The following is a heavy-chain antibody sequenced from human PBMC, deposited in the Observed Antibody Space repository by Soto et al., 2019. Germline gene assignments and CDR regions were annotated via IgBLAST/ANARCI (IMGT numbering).Heavy chain of an antibody. CDR1: GGSFSGYY. Sequence: PSETLSLTCAVYGGSFSGYYWSWIRQPPGKGLEWIGEINHSGSTNYNPSLKSRVTISVDTSKNQFSLKLSSVTAADTAVYYCARGMTYDYWGQGTLVTVSS. CDR3: ARGMTYDY. V-gene: IGHV4-34*01. CDR2: INHSGST. J-gene: IGHJ4*02.